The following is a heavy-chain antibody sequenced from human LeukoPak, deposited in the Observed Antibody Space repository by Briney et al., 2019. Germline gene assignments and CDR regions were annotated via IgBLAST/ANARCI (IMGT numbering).Heavy chain of an antibody. CDR1: GFTFSSYA. CDR3: AKAHGWFPLHILDY. V-gene: IGHV3-30-3*01. CDR2: ISYDGSNK. Sequence: PGRSLRLSCAASGFTFSSYAMHWVRQAPGKGLEWVAVISYDGSNKYYADSVKGRFTISRDNSKNTLYLQMNSLRAEDTAVYYCAKAHGWFPLHILDYWGQGTLVTVSS. D-gene: IGHD3-9*01. J-gene: IGHJ4*02.